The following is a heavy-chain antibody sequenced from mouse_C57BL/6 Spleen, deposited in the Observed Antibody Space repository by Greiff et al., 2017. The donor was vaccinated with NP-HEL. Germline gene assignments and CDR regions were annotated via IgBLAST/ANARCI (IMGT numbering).Heavy chain of an antibody. J-gene: IGHJ2*01. D-gene: IGHD1-1*01. CDR2: IYPRDGST. Sequence: VQLQQSDAELVKPGASVKISCKVSGYTFTDHTIHWMKQRPEQGLEWIGYIYPRDGSTKYNEKFKGKATLTADKSSSTAYMQLNSLTSEDSAVYFGGRRGYGSSYGFDYWGQGTTLTVAS. CDR1: GYTFTDHT. V-gene: IGHV1-78*01. CDR3: GRRGYGSSYGFDY.